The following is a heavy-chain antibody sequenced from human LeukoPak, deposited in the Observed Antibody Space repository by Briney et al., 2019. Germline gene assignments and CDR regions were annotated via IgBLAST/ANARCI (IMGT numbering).Heavy chain of an antibody. CDR1: GFTFSSYA. D-gene: IGHD3-9*01. CDR2: ISGRGGST. J-gene: IGHJ4*02. V-gene: IGHV3-23*01. CDR3: ANLKYDILTGYPYWFGY. Sequence: GGSLRLSCAASGFTFSSYAMSWVRQAPGKGLEWVSAISGRGGSTYYADSVKGRFTISRDNSKNTLYLQMNSLRAEDTAVYYCANLKYDILTGYPYWFGYWGQGTLVTVSS.